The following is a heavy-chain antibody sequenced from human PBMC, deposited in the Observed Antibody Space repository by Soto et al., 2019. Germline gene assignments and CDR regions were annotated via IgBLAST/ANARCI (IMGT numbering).Heavy chain of an antibody. Sequence: SVKVSCKASGGTFSSYAISWVRQAPGQGLEWMGGIIPIFGTANYAQKFQGRVTITADESTSTAYMELSSLRSEDTAVYYCARDAGYCSRTSCSEFDPWGQGTLVTVSS. CDR1: GGTFSSYA. V-gene: IGHV1-69*13. CDR3: ARDAGYCSRTSCSEFDP. J-gene: IGHJ5*02. D-gene: IGHD2-2*01. CDR2: IIPIFGTA.